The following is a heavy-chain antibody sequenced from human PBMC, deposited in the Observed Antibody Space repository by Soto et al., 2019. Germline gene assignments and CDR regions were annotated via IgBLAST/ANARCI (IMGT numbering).Heavy chain of an antibody. V-gene: IGHV3-33*01. CDR2: IWSDGTKK. CDR1: GFVYSNYA. CDR3: VRGIPSQYTSDWLYWYFDP. J-gene: IGHJ2*01. Sequence: VQLVESGGGVVQPGRSLRLSCAASGFVYSNYAMHWVRLSPGKGLEWVALIWSDGTKKYYMDSVKGRFIISRDNSLKTLHLQMDSLRAEDAAVYFCVRGIPSQYTSDWLYWYFDPWGRGTQVTVSA. D-gene: IGHD6-25*01.